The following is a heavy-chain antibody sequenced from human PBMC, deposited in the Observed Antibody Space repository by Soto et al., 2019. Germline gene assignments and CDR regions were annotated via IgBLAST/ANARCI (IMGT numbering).Heavy chain of an antibody. CDR2: IFSNDEK. V-gene: IGHV2-26*01. CDR3: ARVEWDHYYYYYGMDV. D-gene: IGHD1-26*01. J-gene: IGHJ6*02. Sequence: QVTLKESGPVLVKPTETLTLTCTVSGFSLSNARMGVSWVRQPPGKALEWLAHIFSNDEKSYSTSLKSRLTISKDPFKSQVILTMTHMDPVDTATYYCARVEWDHYYYYYGMDVWGQGTTVTVSS. CDR1: GFSLSNARMG.